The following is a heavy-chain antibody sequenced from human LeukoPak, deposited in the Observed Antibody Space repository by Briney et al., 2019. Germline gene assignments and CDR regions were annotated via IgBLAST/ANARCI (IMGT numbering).Heavy chain of an antibody. CDR2: INHSGST. D-gene: IGHD3-22*01. Sequence: SETLSLTCAVYGGSFSGYYWSWIRQPPGKGLEWIGEINHSGSTNYNPSLKSRVTISVDTSKNQFSLKLSSVTAADTAVYYCAREGTRQITMISRAFDIWGQGTMVTVSS. CDR3: AREGTRQITMISRAFDI. J-gene: IGHJ3*02. V-gene: IGHV4-34*01. CDR1: GGSFSGYY.